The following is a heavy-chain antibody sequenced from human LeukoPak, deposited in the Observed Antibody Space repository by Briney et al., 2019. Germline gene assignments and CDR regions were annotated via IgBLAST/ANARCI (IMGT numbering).Heavy chain of an antibody. CDR2: IYYSGST. CDR1: GGSISSSSYY. CDR3: ARPLYYYDSSGYYYWFDP. Sequence: SSETLSLTCTVSGGSISSSSYYWGWIRQPPGKGLEWIGSIYYSGSTYYNPSLKSRVTISVDTSKNQFSLKLSSVTAADTAVYYCARPLYYYDSSGYYYWFDPWGQGTLVTVSS. V-gene: IGHV4-39*01. D-gene: IGHD3-22*01. J-gene: IGHJ5*02.